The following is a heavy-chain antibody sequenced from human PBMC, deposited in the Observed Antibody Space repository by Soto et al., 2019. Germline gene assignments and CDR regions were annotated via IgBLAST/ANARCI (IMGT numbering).Heavy chain of an antibody. CDR3: ARLGGYSYKALDY. D-gene: IGHD5-18*01. CDR2: IYYSGST. V-gene: IGHV4-39*01. J-gene: IGHJ4*02. Sequence: SETLSLTCTVSGGSISSSSYYWGWIRQPPGKGLEWIGSIYYSGSTYYNPSLKSRVTISVDTSKNQFSLKLRSVTAADTAVYYCARLGGYSYKALDYWGQGTLVTVSS. CDR1: GGSISSSSYY.